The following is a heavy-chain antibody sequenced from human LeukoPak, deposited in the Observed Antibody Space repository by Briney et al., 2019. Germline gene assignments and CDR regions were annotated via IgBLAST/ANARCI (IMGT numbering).Heavy chain of an antibody. CDR2: IIPIFGTA. D-gene: IGHD6-19*01. CDR1: GGTFSSYA. V-gene: IGHV1-69*13. J-gene: IGHJ4*02. CDR3: ARDRGSGWPL. Sequence: VASVKVSCKASGGTFSSYAISWVRQAPGQGLEWMGGIIPIFGTANYAQKFQGRVTITADESTSTAYMELSSLRSEDTAVYYCARDRGSGWPLWGQGTLVTVSS.